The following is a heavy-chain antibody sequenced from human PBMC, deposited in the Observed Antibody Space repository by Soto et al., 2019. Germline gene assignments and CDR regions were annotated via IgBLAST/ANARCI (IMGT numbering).Heavy chain of an antibody. CDR3: ESPTYYYDSSGPPGY. V-gene: IGHV3-30*03. CDR2: ISYDGSNK. D-gene: IGHD3-22*01. CDR1: GFTFSSYG. Sequence: VGSLRLSCAASGFTFSSYGMHWVRQAPGKGLEWVAVISYDGSNKYYADSVKGRFTVSRDNAKNSLYLQMNSLRVEDTAVYYCESPTYYYDSSGPPGYWGRGTLVTVSS. J-gene: IGHJ4*02.